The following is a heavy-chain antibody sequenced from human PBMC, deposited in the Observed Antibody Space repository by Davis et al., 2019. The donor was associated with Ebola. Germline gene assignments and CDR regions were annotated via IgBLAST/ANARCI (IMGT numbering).Heavy chain of an antibody. CDR3: AGTTSPYYYYDMDV. D-gene: IGHD1/OR15-1a*01. V-gene: IGHV1-2*06. CDR1: GYTFTGYY. J-gene: IGHJ6*02. Sequence: AASVKVSCKASGYTFTGYYMHWVRQAPGQGLEWMGRINPNSGGTNYAQKFQGRVTMTRDTSTSTVYMELSSLRSEDTAMYFCAGTTSPYYYYDMDVWGQGTTVTVSS. CDR2: INPNSGGT.